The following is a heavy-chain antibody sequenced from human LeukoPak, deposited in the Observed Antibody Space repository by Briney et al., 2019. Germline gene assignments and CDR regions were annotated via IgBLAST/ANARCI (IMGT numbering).Heavy chain of an antibody. CDR3: ARVRPITMVRGVIIYGAWFDP. D-gene: IGHD3-10*01. V-gene: IGHV1-2*02. CDR2: INPNSGGT. J-gene: IGHJ5*02. CDR1: GYTFTGYY. Sequence: ASVKVSCKASGYTFTGYYMHWVRQAPGQGLEWMGWINPNSGGTNYAQKFQGRVTMTRDTSISTAYMELSRLRSDDTAVYYCARVRPITMVRGVIIYGAWFDPWGQGTLVTVSS.